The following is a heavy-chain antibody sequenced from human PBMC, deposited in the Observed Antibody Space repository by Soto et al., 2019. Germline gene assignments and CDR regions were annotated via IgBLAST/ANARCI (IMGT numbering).Heavy chain of an antibody. CDR2: IKSIPDGGTT. CDR1: GFTFSHAW. D-gene: IGHD1-26*01. J-gene: IGHJ5*02. Sequence: GGSLRLSCAASGFTFSHAWMSWARQAPGKGPEWVGHIKSIPDGGTTDYAAPVKGRFVISRDDSKSMVYLQMNSLKSEDTGVYYCAVIRGWLDPWGQGTQVTVSS. V-gene: IGHV3-15*01. CDR3: AVIRGWLDP.